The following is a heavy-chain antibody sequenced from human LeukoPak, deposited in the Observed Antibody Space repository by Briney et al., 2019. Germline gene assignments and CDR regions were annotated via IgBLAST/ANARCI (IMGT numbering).Heavy chain of an antibody. CDR2: INHSGST. CDR3: ARGRYLTTSGGAAAGFLDY. Sequence: PSETLSLTCAVSGGSFSGYYWNWIRQSPGKGLEWIGEINHSGSTHYNPSLKSRVTISVDTSQKQFSLRLTSVTAADTAVYYCARGRYLTTSGGAAAGFLDYWGQGSLVTVST. CDR1: GGSFSGYY. V-gene: IGHV4-34*01. J-gene: IGHJ4*02. D-gene: IGHD6-13*01.